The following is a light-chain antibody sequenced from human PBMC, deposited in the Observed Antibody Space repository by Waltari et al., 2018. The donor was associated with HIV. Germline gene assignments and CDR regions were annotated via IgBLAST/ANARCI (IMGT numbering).Light chain of an antibody. Sequence: QSALTQPASVSGSLGQSITISCTGTSSDIGAYNYVSWYRQYPGEAPKLIIYDVTYRHSGVSAGFSGSKSGNTASLSISGLQAEDEADYYCSSYTSMDSLILFGGGTKLTVL. J-gene: IGLJ2*01. CDR2: DVT. V-gene: IGLV2-14*03. CDR1: SSDIGAYNY. CDR3: SSYTSMDSLIL.